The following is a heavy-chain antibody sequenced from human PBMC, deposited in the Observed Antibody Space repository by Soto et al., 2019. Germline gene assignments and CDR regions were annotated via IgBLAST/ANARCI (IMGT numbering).Heavy chain of an antibody. Sequence: QLQLQESGSGLVKPSQTLSLTCAVSGGSISSGGYSWSWIRQPPGKGLEWIGYIYHSGSTYYNPSLRRRVNMSVDRSKNQFSLKLSSVTAADTAVYYCAAGGGLPRYYWGQGTLVTVSS. CDR2: IYHSGST. J-gene: IGHJ4*02. V-gene: IGHV4-30-2*01. D-gene: IGHD5-12*01. CDR3: AAGGGLPRYY. CDR1: GGSISSGGYS.